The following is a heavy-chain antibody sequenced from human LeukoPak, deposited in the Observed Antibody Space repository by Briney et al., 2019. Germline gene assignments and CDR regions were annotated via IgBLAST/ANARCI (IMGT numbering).Heavy chain of an antibody. D-gene: IGHD6-6*01. CDR2: IWNDGSNK. J-gene: IGHJ4*02. CDR1: GFTFSSYG. CDR3: ARGPNSNWSGLDF. V-gene: IGHV3-33*01. Sequence: GSLRLSCAASGFTFSSYGMHWVRQAPGKGLEWAAVIWNDGSNKYYADSVKGRFTISRDNSKNTLYLQMNSLRAEDTAVYYCARGPNSNWSGLDFWGQGTLLTVSS.